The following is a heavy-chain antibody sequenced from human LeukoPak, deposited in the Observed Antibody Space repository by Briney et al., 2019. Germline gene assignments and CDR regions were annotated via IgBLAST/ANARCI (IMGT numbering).Heavy chain of an antibody. D-gene: IGHD5-12*01. Sequence: SETLSLTCTVSGGSISSSSYYWGWIRQPPGKGLEWIGSIYYSGSTYYNPSLKSRVAISVDTSKNQFSLKLSSVTAADTAVYYCARERAIIVATKRADAFDIWGQGTMVTVSS. CDR2: IYYSGST. J-gene: IGHJ3*02. CDR1: GGSISSSSYY. CDR3: ARERAIIVATKRADAFDI. V-gene: IGHV4-39*07.